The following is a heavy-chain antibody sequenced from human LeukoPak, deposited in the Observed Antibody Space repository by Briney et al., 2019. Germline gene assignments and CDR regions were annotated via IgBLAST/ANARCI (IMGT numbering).Heavy chain of an antibody. J-gene: IGHJ4*02. CDR3: ARGPPYSGYDQFDY. D-gene: IGHD5-12*01. CDR2: INWNGGST. Sequence: GGSLRLSCAVSGFTFDDYGMSWVRQVPGKGLEWVSGINWNGGSTAYADSVKGRFIISRDNAKNSLYPEVNSLRAEDTALYHCARGPPYSGYDQFDYWGQGTLVTVSS. CDR1: GFTFDDYG. V-gene: IGHV3-20*01.